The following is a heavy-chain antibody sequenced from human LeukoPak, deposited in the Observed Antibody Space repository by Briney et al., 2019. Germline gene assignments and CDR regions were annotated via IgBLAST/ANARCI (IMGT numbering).Heavy chain of an antibody. Sequence: PSETLSLTCAVYGGSFSGYYWSWIRQPPGKGLEWIGYIYHSGSTYYNPSLKSRVTISVDRSKNQFSLKLSSVTAADTAVYYCASHYYDSSRVGYYFDYWGQGTLVTVSS. CDR3: ASHYYDSSRVGYYFDY. CDR2: IYHSGST. J-gene: IGHJ4*02. CDR1: GGSFSGYY. D-gene: IGHD3-22*01. V-gene: IGHV4-34*01.